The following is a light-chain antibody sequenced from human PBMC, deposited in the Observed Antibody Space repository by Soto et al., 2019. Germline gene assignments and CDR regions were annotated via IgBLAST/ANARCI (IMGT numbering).Light chain of an antibody. CDR1: ERINTY. J-gene: IGKJ4*01. CDR2: AAS. V-gene: IGKV1-12*01. CDR3: QQANSPPLT. Sequence: DIQMTQSPSSVSASVGDRVTITCRASERINTYLAWYQQQPGKAPKLLIYAASSLQSVVPSRFSGSGSGTEFTLTISNLQPEDFATYYCQQANSPPLTFGGGTKVEIK.